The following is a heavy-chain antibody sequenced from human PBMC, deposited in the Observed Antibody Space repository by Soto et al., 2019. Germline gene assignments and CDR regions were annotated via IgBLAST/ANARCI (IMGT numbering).Heavy chain of an antibody. CDR3: ARGAGGTLTTVTFDY. V-gene: IGHV4-34*01. D-gene: IGHD4-17*01. J-gene: IGHJ4*02. CDR2: INHSGST. Sequence: PSETLSLTCAVYGGSFSGYYWSWIRQPPGKGLEWIGEINHSGSTNYNPSLKSRVTISVDTSKNQFSLKLSSVTAAGTAVYYCARGAGGTLTTVTFDYWGQGTLVTVSS. CDR1: GGSFSGYY.